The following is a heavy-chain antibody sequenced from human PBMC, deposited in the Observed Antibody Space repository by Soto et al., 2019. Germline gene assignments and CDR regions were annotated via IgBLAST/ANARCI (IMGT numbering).Heavy chain of an antibody. CDR1: GSTFTGYY. CDR2: INPNSGGT. Sequence: ASVKVSCKASGSTFTGYYMHWVRQAPGQGLEWMGWINPNSGGTNYAQKFQGRVTMTRDTSISTAYMELSRLRSDDTAVYYCSRGDNGYYYDSSGYYGRGVGFSMDVWRQGTTVTVSS. V-gene: IGHV1-2*02. CDR3: SRGDNGYYYDSSGYYGRGVGFSMDV. D-gene: IGHD3-22*01. J-gene: IGHJ6*02.